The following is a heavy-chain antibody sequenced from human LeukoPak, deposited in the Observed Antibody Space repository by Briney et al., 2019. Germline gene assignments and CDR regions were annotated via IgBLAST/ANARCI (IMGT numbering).Heavy chain of an antibody. J-gene: IGHJ4*02. Sequence: GASVKVYCKASGGTFSSYAISWVRQAPGQGLEWMGGIIPIFGTANYAQKFQGRVTITTDESTSTAYMELSSLRSEDTAVYYCARVYKAYYYGSGSYSHFDYWGQGTLVTVSS. CDR2: IIPIFGTA. CDR1: GGTFSSYA. D-gene: IGHD3-10*01. CDR3: ARVYKAYYYGSGSYSHFDY. V-gene: IGHV1-69*05.